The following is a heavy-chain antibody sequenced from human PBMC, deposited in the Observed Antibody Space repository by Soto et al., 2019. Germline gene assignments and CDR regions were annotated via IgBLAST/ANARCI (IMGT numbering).Heavy chain of an antibody. Sequence: SETLSLTCAVSGGSISSSNWWSWVRQPPGKGLEWIGEIYHSGSTNYNPSLKSRVTISVDTSKNQFSLKLKSVTAADTAVYYCARGMPLPGHYFDSWGQGTLVTVSS. J-gene: IGHJ4*02. V-gene: IGHV4-4*02. CDR3: ARGMPLPGHYFDS. D-gene: IGHD1-1*01. CDR2: IYHSGST. CDR1: GGSISSSNW.